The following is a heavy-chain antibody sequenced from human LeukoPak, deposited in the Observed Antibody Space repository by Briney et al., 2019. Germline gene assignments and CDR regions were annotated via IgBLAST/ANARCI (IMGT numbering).Heavy chain of an antibody. D-gene: IGHD2-2*02. Sequence: SETLSLTCTVSGGSISSGGYYWGWIRQHPGKGLEWIGYIYYSGSTYYNPSLKSRVTISVDTSKNQFSLKLSSVTAADTAVYYCARGDLRCSSTSCYINSYYYYGMDVWGQGTTVTVSS. CDR2: IYYSGST. J-gene: IGHJ6*02. CDR1: GGSISSGGYY. CDR3: ARGDLRCSSTSCYINSYYYYGMDV. V-gene: IGHV4-31*03.